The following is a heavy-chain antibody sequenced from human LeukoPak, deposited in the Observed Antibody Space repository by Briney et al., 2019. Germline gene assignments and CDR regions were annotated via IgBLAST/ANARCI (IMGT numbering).Heavy chain of an antibody. CDR2: ISSSSYI. D-gene: IGHD3-22*01. CDR3: ARDPYDSSGYYYVLYFQH. V-gene: IGHV3-21*01. CDR1: GFTFSSYS. J-gene: IGHJ1*01. Sequence: PGGSLRLSCAASGFTFSSYSMNWVRQAPGKGLEWVSSISSSSYIYYADSVKGRFTISRDNAKNSLYLQMNSLRAEDTAVYYCARDPYDSSGYYYVLYFQHWGQGTLVTVSS.